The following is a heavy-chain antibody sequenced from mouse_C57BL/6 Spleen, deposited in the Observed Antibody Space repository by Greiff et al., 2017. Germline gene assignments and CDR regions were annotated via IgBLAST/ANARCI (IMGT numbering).Heavy chain of an antibody. D-gene: IGHD1-2*01. V-gene: IGHV1-9*01. CDR2: ILPGSGST. J-gene: IGHJ2*01. CDR3: ARSSTTAVQYSFDY. Sequence: QVQLQQSGAELMKPGASVKLSCKATGYTFTGYWIEWVKQRPGHGLEWIGEILPGSGSTNYNEKFKGKATLTADTSSNTAYMQLSSLTTEDSAIYSCARSSTTAVQYSFDYWGQGTTLTVSS. CDR1: GYTFTGYW.